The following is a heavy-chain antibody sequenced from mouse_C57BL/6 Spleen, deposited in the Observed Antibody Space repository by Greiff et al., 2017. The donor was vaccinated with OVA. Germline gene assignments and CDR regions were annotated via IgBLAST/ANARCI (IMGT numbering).Heavy chain of an antibody. Sequence: VQRVESGPGLVQPSQSLSITCTVSGFSLTSYGVHWVRQSPGKGLEWLGVIWSGGSTDYNAAFISRLSISKDNSKSQVFFKMNSLQADDTAIYYCARNMGNWYWYFDVWGTGTTVTVSS. V-gene: IGHV2-2*01. CDR3: ARNMGNWYWYFDV. CDR1: GFSLTSYG. D-gene: IGHD2-1*01. J-gene: IGHJ1*03. CDR2: IWSGGST.